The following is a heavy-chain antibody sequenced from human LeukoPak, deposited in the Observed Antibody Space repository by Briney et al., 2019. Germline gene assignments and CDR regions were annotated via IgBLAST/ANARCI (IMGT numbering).Heavy chain of an antibody. V-gene: IGHV1-46*01. Sequence: ASVKVSCKASGYTFTSYYMYWVRQAPGQGLEWMGIINPSGGSTSYAQKFQGRVTMTRDTSTSTVYMELSSLRSEDTAVYYCAPCLLDGSGIKNWFGPWGQGTLVTVSS. CDR3: APCLLDGSGIKNWFGP. CDR2: INPSGGST. J-gene: IGHJ5*02. CDR1: GYTFTSYY. D-gene: IGHD3-10*01.